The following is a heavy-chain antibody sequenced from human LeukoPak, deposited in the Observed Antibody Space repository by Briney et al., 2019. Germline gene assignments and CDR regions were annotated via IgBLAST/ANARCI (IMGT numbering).Heavy chain of an antibody. CDR3: ARTGDYGLLNAFDI. V-gene: IGHV3-66*01. CDR2: IYSGGST. D-gene: IGHD4-17*01. Sequence: QSGGSLRLSCAASGFTVSSNYMSWVRQAPGKGLEWVSVIYSGGSTYYADSVKGRFTISRDNSKNTLYLQMNSLRAEDTAVYYCARTGDYGLLNAFDIWGQGTMVTVSS. CDR1: GFTVSSNY. J-gene: IGHJ3*02.